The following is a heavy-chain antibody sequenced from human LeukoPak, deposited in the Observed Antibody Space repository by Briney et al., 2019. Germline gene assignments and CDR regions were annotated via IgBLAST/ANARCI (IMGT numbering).Heavy chain of an antibody. Sequence: GRSLRLSCAASGFTFGSYGMHWVRQAPGKGLEWVAVISYDGSNKYYADSVKGRFTISRDNSKNTLYLQMNSLRAEDTAVYYCANIGDSSGWAIDYWGQGTLVTVSS. CDR3: ANIGDSSGWAIDY. CDR2: ISYDGSNK. J-gene: IGHJ4*02. D-gene: IGHD6-19*01. CDR1: GFTFGSYG. V-gene: IGHV3-30*18.